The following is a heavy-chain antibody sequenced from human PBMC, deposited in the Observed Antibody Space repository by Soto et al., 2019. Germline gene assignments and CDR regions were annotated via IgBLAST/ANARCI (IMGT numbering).Heavy chain of an antibody. CDR3: ARWRYGDY. D-gene: IGHD1-1*01. Sequence: QVHLVQSGAEVKKPGASVKVSCQGSGYAFTTYGITWVRQAPGQGLEWMGWISAHNGNTNYAQKLQGRVTVTRDTSTSKANMELRSLRYDDTAVYYCARWRYGDYWGQGALVTVSS. V-gene: IGHV1-18*01. CDR2: ISAHNGNT. CDR1: GYAFTTYG. J-gene: IGHJ4*02.